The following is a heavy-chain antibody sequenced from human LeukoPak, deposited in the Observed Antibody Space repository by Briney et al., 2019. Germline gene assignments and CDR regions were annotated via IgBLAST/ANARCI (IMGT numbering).Heavy chain of an antibody. CDR3: ARGGRGVVHGNWFGP. Sequence: SETLSLTCTVSGGSISSSIYYWGWIRQPPGKGLEWIGSIYYSGSTYYNPSLKSRVTISVDTSKNQFSLKLSSVTAADTAVYYCARGGRGVVHGNWFGPWGQGTLVTVSS. CDR2: IYYSGST. J-gene: IGHJ5*02. V-gene: IGHV4-39*07. CDR1: GGSISSSIYY. D-gene: IGHD2-2*01.